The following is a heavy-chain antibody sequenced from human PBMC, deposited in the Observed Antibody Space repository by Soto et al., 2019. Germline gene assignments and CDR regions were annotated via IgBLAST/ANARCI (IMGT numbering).Heavy chain of an antibody. CDR3: AREPEDIVVVPAATGMDV. D-gene: IGHD2-2*01. CDR2: IIPIFGTA. CDR1: GVTFSSYA. V-gene: IGHV1-69*13. J-gene: IGHJ6*02. Sequence: GASVKVSCTAPGVTFSSYAISWVRQAPGQGLEWMGGIIPIFGTANYAQKFQGRVTITADESTSTAYMELSSLRSEDTAVYYCAREPEDIVVVPAATGMDVWGQGTTVTVSS.